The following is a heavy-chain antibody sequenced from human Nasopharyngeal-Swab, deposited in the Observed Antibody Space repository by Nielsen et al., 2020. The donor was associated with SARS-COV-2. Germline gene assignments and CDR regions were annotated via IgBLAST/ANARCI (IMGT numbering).Heavy chain of an antibody. Sequence: SETLSLTCTVSGDSIAYSTFYWGWLLQPPGKGLEWIGNIYYNGNTYQNPSLKSRLTISVDKSKNQFSLQLSSVTAADTAVYYCVRSSSWYYFDYWAQGTQVTVSS. V-gene: IGHV4-39*01. CDR2: IYYNGNT. CDR3: VRSSSWYYFDY. CDR1: GDSIAYSTFY. D-gene: IGHD6-13*01. J-gene: IGHJ4*02.